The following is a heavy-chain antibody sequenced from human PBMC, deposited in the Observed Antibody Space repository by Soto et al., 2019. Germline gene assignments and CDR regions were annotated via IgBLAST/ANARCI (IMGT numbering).Heavy chain of an antibody. CDR1: GFTFISYD. D-gene: IGHD1-7*01. V-gene: IGHV3-64*01. Sequence: EVQLAESGGGRAQPGGSLRLSWVASGFTFISYDMHWVRQAPGKGLEYVSSISSNGGTTYYGNSVKGRFTISRDNSKNTLYLQMGSLRAEDMAVYYCVRRVSGNYDYWGQGTLVTVSS. CDR2: ISSNGGTT. J-gene: IGHJ4*02. CDR3: VRRVSGNYDY.